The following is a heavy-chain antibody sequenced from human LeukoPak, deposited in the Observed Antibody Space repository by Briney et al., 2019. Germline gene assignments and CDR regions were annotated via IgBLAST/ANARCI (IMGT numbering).Heavy chain of an antibody. CDR1: GFTFSSYA. D-gene: IGHD6-19*01. V-gene: IGHV3-30-3*01. Sequence: GGSLRLSCAASGFTFSSYAMHWVRQAPGKGLEWVAVISYDGSNKYYADSVKGRFTTSRDNSKNTLYLQMNSLRAEDTAVYYCARDASSSGWYGGPDYWGQGTLVTVSS. J-gene: IGHJ4*02. CDR3: ARDASSSGWYGGPDY. CDR2: ISYDGSNK.